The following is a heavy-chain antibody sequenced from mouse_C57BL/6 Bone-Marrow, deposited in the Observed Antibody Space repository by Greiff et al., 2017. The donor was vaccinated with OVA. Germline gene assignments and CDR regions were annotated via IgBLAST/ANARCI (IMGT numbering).Heavy chain of an antibody. CDR1: GFNIKDDY. CDR2: IDPENGDT. V-gene: IGHV14-4*01. Sequence: EVMLVESGAELVRPGASVKLSCTASGFNIKDDYMHWVKQRPEQGLEWIGWIDPENGDTEYASKFQGKATITADTSSNTAYLQLSSLTSEDTAVYYCTTRVTIDYWGQGTTLTVSS. D-gene: IGHD2-2*01. J-gene: IGHJ2*01. CDR3: TTRVTIDY.